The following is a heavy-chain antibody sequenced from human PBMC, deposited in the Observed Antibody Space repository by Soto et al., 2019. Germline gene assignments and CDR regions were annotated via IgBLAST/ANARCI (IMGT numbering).Heavy chain of an antibody. D-gene: IGHD3-22*01. CDR3: ARGYYYDSSGYQRYWYFDL. Sequence: QVQLVQSGAEVKKPGSSVKVSCKASGGTFSSYAISWVRQAPGQGLEWMGGIIPIFGTANYAQKFQGRVTITADESTSTAYMELSSLRSEETAVYYCARGYYYDSSGYQRYWYFDLWGRGTLVTVSS. J-gene: IGHJ2*01. CDR1: GGTFSSYA. CDR2: IIPIFGTA. V-gene: IGHV1-69*01.